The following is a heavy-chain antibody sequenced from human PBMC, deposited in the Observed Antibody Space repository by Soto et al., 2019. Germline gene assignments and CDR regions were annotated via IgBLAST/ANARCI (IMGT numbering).Heavy chain of an antibody. V-gene: IGHV4-4*02. CDR1: GGSISSSNW. CDR2: IYHRGST. D-gene: IGHD3-10*02. Sequence: QVQLQESGPGLVKPSGTLSLTCAVSGGSISSSNWWSWVRQPPGKGLEWIGEIYHRGSTNYTPSLKRRVTISVDKSKNQFALKLSSVPAADTAVYYCASVRGGYYYAMDVWGQGTTVTVSS. J-gene: IGHJ6*02. CDR3: ASVRGGYYYAMDV.